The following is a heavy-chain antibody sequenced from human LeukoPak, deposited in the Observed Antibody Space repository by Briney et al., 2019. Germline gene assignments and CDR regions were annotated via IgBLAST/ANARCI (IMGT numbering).Heavy chain of an antibody. CDR3: VKGYMSVYQAFDY. V-gene: IGHV3-53*01. CDR2: VYSSGST. J-gene: IGHJ4*02. D-gene: IGHD2-2*01. CDR1: TFIVSSSH. Sequence: QSGGSLRLSCAASTFIVSSSHMTWVRQTPGKGLEWVSVVYSSGSTFYADSVKGRFTISRDNSKNTLSLDMNSLRVEDTAVYYCVKGYMSVYQAFDYWGQGTLVTVSS.